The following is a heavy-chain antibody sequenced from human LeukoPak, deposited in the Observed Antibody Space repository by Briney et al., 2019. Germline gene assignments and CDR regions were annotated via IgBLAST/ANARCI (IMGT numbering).Heavy chain of an antibody. D-gene: IGHD3-10*01. CDR3: ARDRPIDGSGSYYYYYGMDV. CDR2: INSDGSST. V-gene: IGHV3-74*01. Sequence: GGSLRLSCAASGFTFSSYWMHWVRHAPGKGLVWVSRINSDGSSTSYADSVKGRFTISRDNAKNTLYLQMNSLRAEDTAVYYCARDRPIDGSGSYYYYYGMDVWGQGTTVTVSS. J-gene: IGHJ6*02. CDR1: GFTFSSYW.